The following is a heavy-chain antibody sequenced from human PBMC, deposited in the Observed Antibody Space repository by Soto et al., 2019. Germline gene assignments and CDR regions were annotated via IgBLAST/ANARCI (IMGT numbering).Heavy chain of an antibody. CDR3: ARDPSCFDC. J-gene: IGHJ4*02. CDR2: ISSTSSYI. CDR1: GFTFISYS. D-gene: IGHD6-6*01. Sequence: GGSLRLSCAASGFTFISYSMNWVRQAPWKGLEWVPSISSTSSYIYYADSVRGRFTISRDNAKNSLYLQLNSLRAEDTAVYYCARDPSCFDCWGQGPLVTVSS. V-gene: IGHV3-21*01.